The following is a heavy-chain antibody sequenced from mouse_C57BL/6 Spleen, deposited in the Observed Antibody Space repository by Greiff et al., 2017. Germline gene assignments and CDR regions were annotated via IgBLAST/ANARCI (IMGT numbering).Heavy chain of an antibody. CDR2: ISSGGSYT. D-gene: IGHD3-2*02. V-gene: IGHV5-6*01. CDR3: ARHIHSSGPWDY. J-gene: IGHJ2*01. Sequence: EVKLMESGGDLVKPGVSLKLSCAASGFTFSSYGMSWVRQTPDKRLEWVATISSGGSYTYYPDSVKGRFTISRDNAKNTLYLQMSSLKSEDTAMYYCARHIHSSGPWDYWGQGTTLTVSS. CDR1: GFTFSSYG.